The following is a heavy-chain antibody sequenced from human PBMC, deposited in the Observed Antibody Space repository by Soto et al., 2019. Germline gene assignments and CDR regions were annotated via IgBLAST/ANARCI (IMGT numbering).Heavy chain of an antibody. V-gene: IGHV5-10-1*01. Sequence: VESVTISCKVSGYSFTSYWIIWVLQMPGKGLESMGRIDPSDSYTNYSPSFQGHVTISADKSISTAYLQWSSLKASDTAMYYCAASGYSYGSLPNYYYYGMDVWGQGTPVTVSS. CDR3: AASGYSYGSLPNYYYYGMDV. J-gene: IGHJ6*01. D-gene: IGHD5-18*01. CDR1: GYSFTSYW. CDR2: IDPSDSYT.